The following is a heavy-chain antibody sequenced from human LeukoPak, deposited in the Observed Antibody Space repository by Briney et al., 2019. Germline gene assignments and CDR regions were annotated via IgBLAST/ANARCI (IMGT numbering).Heavy chain of an antibody. CDR3: ARDPPDCRSSSCRWGGWIGP. V-gene: IGHV3-69-1*02. Sequence: GGSLRLSCAASGFTFSDYYMNWVPQAPGKGLECVSFISSTRTMFYTDSVKGRFTISRNNAKNSLNLQMNSLRAEDTAVYYCARDPPDCRSSSCRWGGWIGPWGQGTLVTVSS. CDR2: ISSTRTM. D-gene: IGHD2-2*01. J-gene: IGHJ5*02. CDR1: GFTFSDYY.